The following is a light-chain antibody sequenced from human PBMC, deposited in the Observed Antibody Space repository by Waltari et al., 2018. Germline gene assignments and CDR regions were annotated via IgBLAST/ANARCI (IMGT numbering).Light chain of an antibody. Sequence: QAVLTQPSSLSASPGASASLTCTLRSGIDVGTYRIYWYQQKPGNPPHYLLRYRSDSDKQQGSGVPSRFSGSKDASANAGILLISGLQSDDEADYYCMIWDSSAWVFGGGTKLTVL. V-gene: IGLV5-45*03. CDR1: SGIDVGTYR. CDR2: YRSDSDK. J-gene: IGLJ3*02. CDR3: MIWDSSAWV.